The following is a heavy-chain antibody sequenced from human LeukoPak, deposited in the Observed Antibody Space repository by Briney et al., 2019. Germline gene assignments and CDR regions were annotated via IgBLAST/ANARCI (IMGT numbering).Heavy chain of an antibody. V-gene: IGHV4-39*01. CDR1: GVSISSSSYY. D-gene: IGHD6-19*01. J-gene: IGHJ4*02. Sequence: SETLSLTCTVSGVSISSSSYYWGWIRQPPGKGLEWIGSIYYSGSTYYNPSLKSRVTISVDTSKNQFSLKLSSVTAADTAVYYCARAYSSGWYRGNYFDYWGQGTLVTVSS. CDR3: ARAYSSGWYRGNYFDY. CDR2: IYYSGST.